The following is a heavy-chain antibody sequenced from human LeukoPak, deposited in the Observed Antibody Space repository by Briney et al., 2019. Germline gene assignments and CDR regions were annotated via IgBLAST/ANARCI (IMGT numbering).Heavy chain of an antibody. D-gene: IGHD2-15*01. J-gene: IGHJ4*02. CDR2: IYYSGST. CDR3: ARSYCSGGSCQPIDY. V-gene: IGHV4-59*13. Sequence: SETLSLTCTVSGGSISSYYWSWIRQPPGKGLEWIGYIYYSGSTNYNPSLKSRVTISVDTSKNQFSLKLSSVTAADTAVYYCARSYCSGGSCQPIDYWGQGTLVTVSS. CDR1: GGSISSYY.